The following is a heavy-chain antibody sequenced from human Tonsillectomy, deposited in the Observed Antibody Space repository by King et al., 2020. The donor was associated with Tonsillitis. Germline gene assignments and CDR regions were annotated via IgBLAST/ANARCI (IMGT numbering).Heavy chain of an antibody. V-gene: IGHV4-39*01. CDR1: GGSISSSSYY. CDR3: ARHESTLAVAGTRDYAFDI. J-gene: IGHJ3*02. CDR2: IYYSGST. D-gene: IGHD6-19*01. Sequence: LQLQESGPGLVKPSETLSLTCTVSGGSISSSSYYWGWIRQPPGKGLEWIGSIYYSGSTYYNPSLKSRVTITVDSSKNQFSLKLSSVTAADTAGYYCARHESTLAVAGTRDYAFDIWGQGTMVSVSS.